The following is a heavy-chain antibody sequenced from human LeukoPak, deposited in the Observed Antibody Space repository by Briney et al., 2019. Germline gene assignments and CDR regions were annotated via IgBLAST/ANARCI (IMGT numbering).Heavy chain of an antibody. Sequence: SETLSLTCTVPGGSISSYYWSWIRQAAGKGLEWIGRIYNSGSPNYNPPLKSPVNMSVDTSKNQISMKLSSFNAADTAVYFCARDPCNSTSCHRRYGLDQWGQGTLVTVSS. V-gene: IGHV4-4*07. D-gene: IGHD2/OR15-2a*01. CDR2: IYNSGSP. CDR3: ARDPCNSTSCHRRYGLDQ. CDR1: GGSISSYY. J-gene: IGHJ4*02.